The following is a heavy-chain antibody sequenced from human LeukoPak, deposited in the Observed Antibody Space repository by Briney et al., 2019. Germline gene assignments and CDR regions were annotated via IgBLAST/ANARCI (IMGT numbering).Heavy chain of an antibody. CDR2: IYPGDSDT. CDR1: VYSFTSYW. V-gene: IGHV5-51*01. J-gene: IGHJ1*01. CDR3: ARPTDSSGLEGFHH. Sequence: EALNISCKGSVYSFTSYWIGRGRQMPEKSVGRMAIIYPGDSDTGYSPSFQGPVTISADKSISTAYLQWSSLKASDTARYYCARPTDSSGLEGFHHWGQGTLVTVSS. D-gene: IGHD3-22*01.